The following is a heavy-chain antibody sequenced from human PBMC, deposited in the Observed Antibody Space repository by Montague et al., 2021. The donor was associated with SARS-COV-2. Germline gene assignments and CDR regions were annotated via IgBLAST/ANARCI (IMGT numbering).Heavy chain of an antibody. J-gene: IGHJ4*02. D-gene: IGHD3-22*01. V-gene: IGHV4-34*01. Sequence: SETLSLTCAVYGGSFSDNYWSWIRKPPGKGLEWIGEINHHGTSNYNPSLKSRVSISVDTSKNQFSLYQGSVTAADTAVYHCARGRQHFNMIVVVMTGGEYYFDYWGQGTLVTVSS. CDR3: ARGRQHFNMIVVVMTGGEYYFDY. CDR2: INHHGTS. CDR1: GGSFSDNY.